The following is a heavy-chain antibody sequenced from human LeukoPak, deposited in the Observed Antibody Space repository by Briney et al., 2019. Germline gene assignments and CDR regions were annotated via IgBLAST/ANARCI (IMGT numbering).Heavy chain of an antibody. CDR1: GGSISSYY. CDR2: IYNSGST. Sequence: SETLSLTCSVAGGSISSYYWSWIRQPPGKGLEWIGYIYNSGSTNYNPSLKSRVTISVDTSKNQFFLKLSSVAAADTAVYYFARGFWHYYDSSGYPPYFDYWGQGTLVTVSS. CDR3: ARGFWHYYDSSGYPPYFDY. D-gene: IGHD3-22*01. J-gene: IGHJ4*02. V-gene: IGHV4-59*01.